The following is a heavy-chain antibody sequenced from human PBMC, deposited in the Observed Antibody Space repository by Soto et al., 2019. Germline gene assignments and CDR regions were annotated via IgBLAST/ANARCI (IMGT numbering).Heavy chain of an antibody. D-gene: IGHD6-13*01. CDR1: GFTFSSYG. CDR3: AREEIAAADKQYYYYGMDV. Sequence: GGSLRLSCAASGFTFSSYGMHWVRQAPGKGLEWVAVIWYDGSNKYYADSVKGRFTISRDNSKNTLYLQMNSLRAEDTAVYYCAREEIAAADKQYYYYGMDVWGQGTTVTVSS. J-gene: IGHJ6*02. CDR2: IWYDGSNK. V-gene: IGHV3-33*01.